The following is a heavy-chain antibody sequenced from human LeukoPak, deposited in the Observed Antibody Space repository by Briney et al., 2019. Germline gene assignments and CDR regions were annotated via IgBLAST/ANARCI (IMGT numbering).Heavy chain of an antibody. CDR1: GYTFTSYY. J-gene: IGHJ4*02. V-gene: IGHV1-46*01. CDR2: INPSGGST. Sequence: GASVKISCKASGYTFTSYYMHWVLQAPGQGLDWMEIINPSGGSTSYPQKFQGRFTMTRDTSTSTVYMELSSLQSEDTVFYHAEDGIRDGYNPRDCDYWGPGTLVTVSS. CDR3: EDGIRDGYNPRDCDY. D-gene: IGHD5-24*01.